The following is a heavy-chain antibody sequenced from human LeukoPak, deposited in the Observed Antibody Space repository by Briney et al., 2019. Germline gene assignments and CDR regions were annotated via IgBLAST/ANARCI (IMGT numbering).Heavy chain of an antibody. CDR1: GFTFSSYA. CDR2: ISGSGGST. J-gene: IGHJ4*02. Sequence: GGSLRLSCAASGFTFSSYAMSRVRQAPGKGLEWVSAISGSGGSTYYADSVKGRFTISRDNSKNTLYLQMNSLRAEDTAVYYCAKDPPGYYYDSSGYTLWGQGTLVTVSS. D-gene: IGHD3-22*01. CDR3: AKDPPGYYYDSSGYTL. V-gene: IGHV3-23*01.